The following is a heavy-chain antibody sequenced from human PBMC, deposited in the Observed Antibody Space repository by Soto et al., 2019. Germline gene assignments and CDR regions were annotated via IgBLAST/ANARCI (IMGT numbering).Heavy chain of an antibody. D-gene: IGHD2-2*01. CDR2: INPNSGGT. CDR3: ARGRGLQDIVLVPAAPLGGPNWFDP. J-gene: IGHJ5*02. V-gene: IGHV1-2*04. Sequence: GASVKVSCKASGYTFTGYYMHWVRQAPGQGLEWMGWINPNSGGTNYAQKFQGWVTMTRDTSISTAYMELSRLRSDDTAVYYCARGRGLQDIVLVPAAPLGGPNWFDPWGQGTLVTVSS. CDR1: GYTFTGYY.